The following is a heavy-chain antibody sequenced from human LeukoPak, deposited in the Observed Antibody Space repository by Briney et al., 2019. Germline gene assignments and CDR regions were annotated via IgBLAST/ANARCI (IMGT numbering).Heavy chain of an antibody. CDR3: ARVNIVVVVAALLRSRDPHDAFDI. D-gene: IGHD2-15*01. CDR1: GVSLSGYY. Sequence: SEAVSLTCAVYGVSLSGYYWSWIRQPPGKGLEGVGEINHCGSTNYNPSLKRRVTISVATSKNQFSLKLSSVTAADTAVYYCARVNIVVVVAALLRSRDPHDAFDIWGQGTMVTVSS. J-gene: IGHJ3*02. CDR2: INHCGST. V-gene: IGHV4-34*01.